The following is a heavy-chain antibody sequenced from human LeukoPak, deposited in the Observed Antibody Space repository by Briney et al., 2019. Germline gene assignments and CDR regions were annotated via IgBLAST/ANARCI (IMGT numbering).Heavy chain of an antibody. CDR2: INHSGST. V-gene: IGHV4-34*01. CDR3: ARTDWASSSSTQTYYFDY. Sequence: SETLSLTCAVYGGSFSGYYWSWIRQPPGKGLEWIGEINHSGSTNYNPSLKSRVTISVDTSKNQFSLKLSSVTAADTAVYYCARTDWASSSSTQTYYFDYWGQGTLVTVSS. CDR1: GGSFSGYY. J-gene: IGHJ4*02. D-gene: IGHD6-6*01.